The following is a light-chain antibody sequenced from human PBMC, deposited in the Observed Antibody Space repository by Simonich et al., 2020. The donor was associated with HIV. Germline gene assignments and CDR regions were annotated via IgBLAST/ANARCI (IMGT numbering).Light chain of an antibody. CDR3: QQYNNYRT. CDR1: QSVSSW. Sequence: DIQMTQSPSTLSASVGDRVTITCRASQSVSSWVACYQQKPGKAPKLRIYKASTLESGVPLRFSGSGFGTEFTLTISSLQPDDFATYYCQQYNNYRTFGQGTKVEIK. V-gene: IGKV1-5*03. J-gene: IGKJ1*01. CDR2: KAS.